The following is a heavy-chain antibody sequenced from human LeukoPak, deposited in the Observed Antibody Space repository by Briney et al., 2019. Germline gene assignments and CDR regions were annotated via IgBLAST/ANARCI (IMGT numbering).Heavy chain of an antibody. V-gene: IGHV3-9*01. CDR1: GFTFDDYA. D-gene: IGHD3-3*01. CDR2: ISWNSGSI. J-gene: IGHJ4*02. Sequence: PGRSLRLSCAASGFTFDDYAMHWVRQAPGKDLEWVSGISWNSGSIGYADSVKGRFTISRDNAKNSLYLQMNSLRAEDTALYYCAKDIGSTIFGGNQFDYWGQGTLVTVSS. CDR3: AKDIGSTIFGGNQFDY.